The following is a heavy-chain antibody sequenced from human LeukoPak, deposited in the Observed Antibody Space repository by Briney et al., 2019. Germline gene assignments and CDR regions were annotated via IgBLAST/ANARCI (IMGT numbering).Heavy chain of an antibody. CDR2: INQDGTEK. CDR1: GFTFSHYW. J-gene: IGHJ5*02. V-gene: IGHV3-7*01. D-gene: IGHD6-13*01. CDR3: AREVIAAAGALNWFDP. Sequence: GGSLRLSCAASGFTFSHYWMSWIRQAPGKGLEWVANINQDGTEKYSVDSVKGRFTISRDNAKNSVHLQMNSLRAEDTAVYYCAREVIAAAGALNWFDPWGQGTLVTVSS.